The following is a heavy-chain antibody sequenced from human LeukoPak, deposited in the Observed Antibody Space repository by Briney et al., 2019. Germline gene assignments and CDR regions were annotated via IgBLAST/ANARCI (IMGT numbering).Heavy chain of an antibody. CDR3: GGDSSGYWAFDY. CDR1: GYSISSSSYY. J-gene: IGHJ4*02. D-gene: IGHD3-22*01. V-gene: IGHV4-39*01. CDR2: IYYSGST. Sequence: SETLSLTCTVSGYSISSSSYYWGWIRQPPGKGLEWIGSIYYSGSTYYNPSLKSRVTISVDTSKNQFSLKLSSVTAADTAVYYCGGDSSGYWAFDYWGQGTLVTVSS.